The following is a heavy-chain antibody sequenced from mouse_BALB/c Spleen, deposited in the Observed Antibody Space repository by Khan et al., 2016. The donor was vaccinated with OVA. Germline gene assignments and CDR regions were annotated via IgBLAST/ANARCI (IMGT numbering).Heavy chain of an antibody. D-gene: IGHD2-10*02. Sequence: VQLKESGPGLVKPSQSLSLICTVTGYSITSDYAWNWIRQFPGNKLEWMGFISYSGNTNYNPCLKSRISLTRDTSKNQSFLHLNSVTTEDTATYYCARVYGGGFDYWGQGTTLTVSA. CDR3: ARVYGGGFDY. CDR2: ISYSGNT. V-gene: IGHV3-2*02. CDR1: GYSITSDYA. J-gene: IGHJ2*01.